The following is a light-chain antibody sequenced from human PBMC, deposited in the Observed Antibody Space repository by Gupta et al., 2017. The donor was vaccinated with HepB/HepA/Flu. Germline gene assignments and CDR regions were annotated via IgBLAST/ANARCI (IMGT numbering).Light chain of an antibody. CDR3: QVGDGTSDSVV. CDR2: YDS. CDR1: NIGSKS. V-gene: IGLV3-21*04. J-gene: IGLJ2*01. Sequence: SYVLTQPPSESVAPGKTASITCGGNNIGSKSVHWYQQKPDQAPVLVIYYDSDRPSGIPERFSGSNSGNTATLTISRVEAGDEADYYCQVGDGTSDSVVFGGGTKLSVL.